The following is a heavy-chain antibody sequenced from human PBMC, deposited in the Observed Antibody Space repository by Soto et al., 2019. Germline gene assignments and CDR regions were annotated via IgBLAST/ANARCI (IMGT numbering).Heavy chain of an antibody. CDR2: ISGTGDNT. CDR3: EPGLSVVLISYFDY. CDR1: GFTFSSYT. D-gene: IGHD2-8*01. Sequence: GGSLRLSCAASGFTFSSYTMPWVRQAPGIWLEWVSGISGTGDNTYYADSVKGRFTISRDNSKNTLYLQMNTLRAEATAVYYCEPGLSVVLISYFDYWGQGXLVTVYS. V-gene: IGHV3-23*01. J-gene: IGHJ4*02.